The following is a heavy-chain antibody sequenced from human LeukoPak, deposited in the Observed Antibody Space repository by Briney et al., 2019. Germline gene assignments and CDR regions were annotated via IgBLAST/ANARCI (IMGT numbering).Heavy chain of an antibody. D-gene: IGHD3-22*01. V-gene: IGHV1-46*01. CDR3: AREEGRYDSSGYSDY. CDR1: GYTFTSYY. CDR2: MNPSGGST. J-gene: IGHJ4*02. Sequence: ASVTVSCKASGYTFTSYYMHWVRQAPGQGLEWMGIMNPSGGSTTYAQKFQGRVTMTRDMSTSTVYMELISLRSEDTAVYYCAREEGRYDSSGYSDYWGQGTLVTVSS.